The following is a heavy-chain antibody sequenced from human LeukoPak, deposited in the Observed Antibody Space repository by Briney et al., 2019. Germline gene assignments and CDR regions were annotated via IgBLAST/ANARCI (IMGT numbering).Heavy chain of an antibody. V-gene: IGHV1-24*01. Sequence: GASVKVSCKVSGYTLTELSMHWVRQAPGKRLEWMGGFDPEDGETIYAQKFQGRVTMTEDTSTDTAYMELSSLRSEDTAVYYCASPVVIASMADAFDIWGQGTMVTVSS. CDR2: FDPEDGET. J-gene: IGHJ3*02. CDR3: ASPVVIASMADAFDI. D-gene: IGHD2-21*01. CDR1: GYTLTELS.